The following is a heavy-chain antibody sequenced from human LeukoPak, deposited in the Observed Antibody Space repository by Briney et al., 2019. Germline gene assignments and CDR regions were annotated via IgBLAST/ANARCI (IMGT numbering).Heavy chain of an antibody. Sequence: ASVKVSCKASGYTFTSYGISWVRQAPGQGLEWMGWISAYNGNTNYAQKLQGRVTMTTDTSTSTAYIELRSLRSDDTAVYYCARGGYSYTFYYYYYMDVWGKGPTVTVSS. CDR1: GYTFTSYG. J-gene: IGHJ6*03. D-gene: IGHD5-18*01. V-gene: IGHV1-18*01. CDR2: ISAYNGNT. CDR3: ARGGYSYTFYYYYYMDV.